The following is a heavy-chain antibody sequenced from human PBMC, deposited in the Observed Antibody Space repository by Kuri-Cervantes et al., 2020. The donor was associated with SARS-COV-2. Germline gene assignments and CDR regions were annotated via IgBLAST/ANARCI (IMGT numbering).Heavy chain of an antibody. CDR1: TFSSYA. J-gene: IGHJ6*02. V-gene: IGHV4-39*01. D-gene: IGHD3-10*01. CDR3: ARMQELPGVGNYYGMDV. CDR2: IYYSGST. Sequence: TFSSYAMSWVRQAPGKGLEWIGSIYYSGSTYHNPSLKSRVTISVDTSKNQFSLKLSSVTAADTAVYYCARMQELPGVGNYYGMDVWGQGTTVTVSS.